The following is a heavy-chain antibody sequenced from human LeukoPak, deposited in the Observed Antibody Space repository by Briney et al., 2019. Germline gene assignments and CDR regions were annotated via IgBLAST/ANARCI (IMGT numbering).Heavy chain of an antibody. CDR1: GLTFSSYA. CDR2: ISYDGSNK. CDR3: ARDLEDYSNYGGYYYYGMDV. D-gene: IGHD4-11*01. V-gene: IGHV3-30-3*01. Sequence: GGSLRLSCAASGLTFSSYAMHWVRQAPGKGLEWVAVISYDGSNKYYADSVKGRLTISRDNSKNTLYLQMNSLRAEDTAVYYCARDLEDYSNYGGYYYYGMDVWGQGTTVTVSS. J-gene: IGHJ6*02.